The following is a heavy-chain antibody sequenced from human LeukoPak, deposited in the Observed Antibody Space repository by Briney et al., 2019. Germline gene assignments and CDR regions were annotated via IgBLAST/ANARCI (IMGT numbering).Heavy chain of an antibody. V-gene: IGHV3-74*01. Sequence: RSGGSLRLSCAASGFTFSSYWMHWVRQAPGKGLVWVSRINIDGSSTIYADSVKGRFTISRDNAKNSLYLQMNSLRAEDTAVYYCARCDWNYFAYNTKFRTRYYFDYWGQGTLVTVSS. CDR3: ARCDWNYFAYNTKFRTRYYFDY. J-gene: IGHJ4*02. CDR1: GFTFSSYW. D-gene: IGHD1-7*01. CDR2: INIDGSST.